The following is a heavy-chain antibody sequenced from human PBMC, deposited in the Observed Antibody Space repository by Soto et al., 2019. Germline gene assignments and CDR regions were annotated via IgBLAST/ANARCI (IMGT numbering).Heavy chain of an antibody. CDR2: INPNSGGT. CDR1: GYTFTGYY. J-gene: IGHJ6*02. D-gene: IGHD3-10*01. V-gene: IGHV1-2*04. CDR3: ARGVGDRYYYNGMDV. Sequence: ASVKVSCQAPGYTFTGYYMQWVRQAPGQGIEWMGWINPNSGGTNYAQKFQGWVTMTRDTSIRTAYMELSRLRSDDTALYYCARGVGDRYYYNGMDVWGQGTTVTVSS.